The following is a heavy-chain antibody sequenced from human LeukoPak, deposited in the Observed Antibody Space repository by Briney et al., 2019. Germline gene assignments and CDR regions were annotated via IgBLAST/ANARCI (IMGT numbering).Heavy chain of an antibody. V-gene: IGHV1-46*01. CDR2: INPSGGST. D-gene: IGHD3-16*02. Sequence: ASVKVSCKASGYTFTSYYMHWVRRAPGQGLEWMGIINPSGGSTSYAQKFQGRVTMTRDTSTSTAYMELSSLRSEDTAVYYCARDLANDYVWGSYRPRPEAGVGFDYWGQGTLVTVSS. J-gene: IGHJ4*02. CDR1: GYTFTSYY. CDR3: ARDLANDYVWGSYRPRPEAGVGFDY.